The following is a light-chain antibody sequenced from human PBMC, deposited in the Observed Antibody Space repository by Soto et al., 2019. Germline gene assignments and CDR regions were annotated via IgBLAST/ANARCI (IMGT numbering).Light chain of an antibody. CDR1: QSISSSY. CDR2: GAS. V-gene: IGKV3-20*01. CDR3: QQYVGSPRT. Sequence: EIVLTQSPGTLSLSPGKRATLSCRASQSISSSYLAWYQQRPGQAPRLPVYGASSRATGIPDRFSGSGSGTDFTLTISRLEPEDFAVYYCQQYVGSPRTFGQGTKVDIK. J-gene: IGKJ1*01.